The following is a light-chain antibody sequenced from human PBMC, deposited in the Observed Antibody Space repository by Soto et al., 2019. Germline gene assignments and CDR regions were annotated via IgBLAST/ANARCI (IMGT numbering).Light chain of an antibody. CDR3: AAWDDSLNVI. J-gene: IGLJ2*01. CDR2: SNN. Sequence: VLTQPPSASGTPGQRVTISCSGSSSNIGSNTVNWYQQLPGTAPKLLIYSNNQRPSGVPDRFSGSKSGTSASLAISGLQSEDEADYYCAAWDDSLNVIFGGGTKLTVL. CDR1: SSNIGSNT. V-gene: IGLV1-44*01.